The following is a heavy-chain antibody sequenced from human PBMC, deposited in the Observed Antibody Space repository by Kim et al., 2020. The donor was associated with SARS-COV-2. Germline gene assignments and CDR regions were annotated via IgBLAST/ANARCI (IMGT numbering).Heavy chain of an antibody. CDR2: INPSGGST. D-gene: IGHD2-21*02. CDR1: GYTFTSYY. CDR3: AREPSCGGDCWGWYFDL. Sequence: ASVKVSCKASGYTFTSYYMHWVRQAPGQGLEWMGIINPSGGSTSYAQKFQGRVTMTRDTSTSTVYMELSSLRSEDTAVYYCAREPSCGGDCWGWYFDLWGRGTLVTVSS. V-gene: IGHV1-46*01. J-gene: IGHJ2*01.